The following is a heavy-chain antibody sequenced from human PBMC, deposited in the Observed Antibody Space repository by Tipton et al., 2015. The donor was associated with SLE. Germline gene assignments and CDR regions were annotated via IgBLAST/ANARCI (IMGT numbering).Heavy chain of an antibody. CDR1: GASITDYY. CDR3: ARKGVTGTTNWFDP. D-gene: IGHD1-1*01. CDR2: VYHMGSV. V-gene: IGHV4-59*01. Sequence: GLVKPSETLSLSCSVSGASITDYYWSWIRQSPGKGLEWIGFVYHMGSVNYNPSLRSRVTISIDRSNNQVSLKLTSVSAADTAVYYCARKGVTGTTNWFDPWGQGTLVTVSS. J-gene: IGHJ5*02.